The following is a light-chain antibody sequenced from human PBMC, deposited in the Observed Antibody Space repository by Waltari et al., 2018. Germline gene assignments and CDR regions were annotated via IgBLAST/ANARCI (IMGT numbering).Light chain of an antibody. CDR2: DAS. CDR3: QQYNNWPLT. Sequence: DIQMTQSPSTLSASVGDRVTVTCRASQHISSWLAWYQQKPGKAPKLLIYDASNLENGVPSRFSGSGSGTEFTLTISSLQSEDFAVYYCQQYNNWPLTFGGGTKVEIK. CDR1: QHISSW. J-gene: IGKJ4*01. V-gene: IGKV1-5*01.